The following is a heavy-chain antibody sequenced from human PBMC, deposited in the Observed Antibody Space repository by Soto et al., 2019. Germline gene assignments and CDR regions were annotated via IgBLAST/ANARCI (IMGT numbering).Heavy chain of an antibody. CDR2: INGNADNS. V-gene: IGHV3-74*01. D-gene: IGHD6-19*01. CDR3: VRDFRGAVAGSEFDH. Sequence: EVQLAESGGGLVLMGGSLRLSCAASGFSFVSYWMHWVRQVPGEGLAWVSRINGNADNSDYADSVKGRFTISRDNAMNRLYLQMDSLRADDTGVYYCVRDFRGAVAGSEFDHWGQGTLVTVSS. J-gene: IGHJ4*02. CDR1: GFSFVSYW.